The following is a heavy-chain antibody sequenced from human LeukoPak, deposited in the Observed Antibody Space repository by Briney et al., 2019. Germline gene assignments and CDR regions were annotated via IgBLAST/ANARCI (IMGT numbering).Heavy chain of an antibody. J-gene: IGHJ4*02. V-gene: IGHV3-30*02. CDR2: IRYDGSNK. D-gene: IGHD2-15*01. CDR1: GFTFSSYG. CDR3: AKDLLPIVVVVAATPGGFDY. Sequence: GGSLRLSCAASGFTFSSYGMHWVRQAPGKGLEWVAFIRYDGSNKSYADSVKGRFTISRDNSKNTLYLQRNSLRAEDTAVYYCAKDLLPIVVVVAATPGGFDYWGQGTLVTVSS.